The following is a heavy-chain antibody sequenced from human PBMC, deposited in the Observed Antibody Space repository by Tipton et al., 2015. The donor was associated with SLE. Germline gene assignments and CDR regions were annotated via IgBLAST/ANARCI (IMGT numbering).Heavy chain of an antibody. J-gene: IGHJ4*02. D-gene: IGHD6-13*01. Sequence: TLSLTCAVYGGSFSGYYWSWIRQPPGKGLEWIGEINHSGSTNYNPPLKSRVTISVDTSKNQFSLKLSSVTAADTAVYYCARGERAARGFDYWGQGTLVTVSS. CDR1: GGSFSGYY. V-gene: IGHV4-34*01. CDR3: ARGERAARGFDY. CDR2: INHSGST.